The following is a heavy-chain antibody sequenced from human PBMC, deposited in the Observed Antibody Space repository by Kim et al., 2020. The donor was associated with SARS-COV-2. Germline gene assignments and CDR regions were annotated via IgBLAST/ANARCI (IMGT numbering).Heavy chain of an antibody. CDR2: INHSGST. CDR1: GGSFSGYY. CDR3: ARGLASAYYSMIVVVITGNYFDY. D-gene: IGHD3-22*01. V-gene: IGHV4-34*01. J-gene: IGHJ4*02. Sequence: SETLSLTCAVYGGSFSGYYWSWIRQPPGKGLEWIGEINHSGSTNYNPSLKSRVTISVDTSKTQFSLKLSSVTAADTAVYYCARGLASAYYSMIVVVITGNYFDYWGQGTLVTVSS.